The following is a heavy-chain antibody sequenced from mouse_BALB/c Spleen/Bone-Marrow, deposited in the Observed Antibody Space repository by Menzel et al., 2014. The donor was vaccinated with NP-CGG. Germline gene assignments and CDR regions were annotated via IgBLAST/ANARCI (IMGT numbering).Heavy chain of an antibody. CDR1: GYTFTSYW. D-gene: IGHD2-1*01. Sequence: QVQLKQSGAELARPGASVKLSCTASGYTFTSYWMPWVKQRPGQGLEWIGAIYPGDGDTRYTQKFRGKATLTADKSSNTAYMQLSSLTSEESAVYFCASPYGNYDAMDYWGQGTSVTVSS. CDR3: ASPYGNYDAMDY. J-gene: IGHJ4*01. V-gene: IGHV1-87*01. CDR2: IYPGDGDT.